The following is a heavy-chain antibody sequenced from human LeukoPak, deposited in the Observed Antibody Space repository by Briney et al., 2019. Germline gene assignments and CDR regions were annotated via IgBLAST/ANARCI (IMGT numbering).Heavy chain of an antibody. Sequence: GASVKVSCKASGYTFTCYYMHWVRQAPGQGLEWMGRINPNSGGTNYAQKFQGRVTMTRDTSISTAYMELSRLRSDDTAVYYCARSGYYYDSSGYFGGFTNAEYFQHWGQGTLVTVSS. CDR2: INPNSGGT. CDR3: ARSGYYYDSSGYFGGFTNAEYFQH. J-gene: IGHJ1*01. CDR1: GYTFTCYY. V-gene: IGHV1-2*06. D-gene: IGHD3-22*01.